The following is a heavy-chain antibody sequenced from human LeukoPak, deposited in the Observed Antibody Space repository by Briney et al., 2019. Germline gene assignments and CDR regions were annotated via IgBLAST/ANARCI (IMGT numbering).Heavy chain of an antibody. CDR1: GGXISSYY. J-gene: IGHJ4*02. V-gene: IGHV4-59*08. D-gene: IGHD3-9*01. CDR2: IYYSGST. Sequence: SETLSLTCTVSGGXISSYYCSWIRQPPGKGLEWIGYIYYSGSTNYNPSLKSRVTISVDTSKNQFSLKLSSVTAADTAVYYCASFGMTGYYDYWGQGALVTVSS. CDR3: ASFGMTGYYDY.